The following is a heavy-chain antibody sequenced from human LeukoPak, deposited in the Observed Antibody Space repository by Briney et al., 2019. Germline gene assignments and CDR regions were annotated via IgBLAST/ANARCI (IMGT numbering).Heavy chain of an antibody. CDR3: AREGTAGTNLNWFDP. J-gene: IGHJ5*02. CDR2: ISYSGST. D-gene: IGHD1-1*01. Sequence: KPSETLSLTCTVSGGSISSYYWSWIRQPPGKGLEWIGYISYSGSTNFNPSLKSRVTIPVDTSKTQFSLKLTSVTAADTAVYYCAREGTAGTNLNWFDPWGQGTLVTVSS. V-gene: IGHV4-59*01. CDR1: GGSISSYY.